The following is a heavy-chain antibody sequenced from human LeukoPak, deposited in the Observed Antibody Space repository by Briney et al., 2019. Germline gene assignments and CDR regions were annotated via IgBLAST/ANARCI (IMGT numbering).Heavy chain of an antibody. CDR3: AKARIAAAGTGAFDV. Sequence: GGSLRLSCAASGFNVSSYGMAWVRQAPGKGLEWVSAFSATDGRAQYAESVRGRFTTSRDNSKNSLYLQMNSLRDEDTAVYFCAKARIAAAGTGAFDVWGQGTMVTVSS. J-gene: IGHJ3*01. CDR2: FSATDGRA. D-gene: IGHD6-13*01. CDR1: GFNVSSYG. V-gene: IGHV3-23*01.